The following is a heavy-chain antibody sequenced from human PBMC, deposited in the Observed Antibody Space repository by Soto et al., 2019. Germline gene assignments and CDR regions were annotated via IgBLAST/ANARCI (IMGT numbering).Heavy chain of an antibody. CDR1: GGSVSSGSYY. V-gene: IGHV4-61*03. CDR3: ARAAHRRYCSSTSCYRYYGMDV. D-gene: IGHD2-2*01. CDR2: IYYSGST. Sequence: QVQLQESGPGLVKPSETLSLTCTVSGGSVSSGSYYWSWIRQPPGKGLEWIGYIYYSGSTNYNPSLKSRVTISVDTSKNHFPLQLSSVTAADTAVYYCARAAHRRYCSSTSCYRYYGMDVWGQGTTVTVSS. J-gene: IGHJ6*02.